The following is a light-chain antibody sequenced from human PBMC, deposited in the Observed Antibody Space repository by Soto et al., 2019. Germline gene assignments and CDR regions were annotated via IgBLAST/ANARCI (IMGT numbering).Light chain of an antibody. CDR1: QSISSW. V-gene: IGKV1-5*03. Sequence: DIQMTQSPSTLSASVGDRVTITCRASQSISSWLAWYQQKPGKAPKLLIYKASSLESGVPSRFSGSGSGTEFTITISSLQPDDFATYYCQQYISYPRTLVQGAKVEIK. CDR2: KAS. J-gene: IGKJ1*01. CDR3: QQYISYPRT.